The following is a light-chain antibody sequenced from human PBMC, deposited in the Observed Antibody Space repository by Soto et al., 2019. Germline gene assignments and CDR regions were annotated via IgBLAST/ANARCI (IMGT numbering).Light chain of an antibody. J-gene: IGLJ2*01. CDR3: CSYGGRILVI. V-gene: IGLV2-14*01. Sequence: QSALTQPASVSGSPGQSITISCTGTSSDIGGYNYVSWYQQYPGKAPQLLIYAVSNRPSGVSDRFSGSKSGNTASLTISGLQAEDEAHYYCCSYGGRILVIFGEGTKLTVL. CDR1: SSDIGGYNY. CDR2: AVS.